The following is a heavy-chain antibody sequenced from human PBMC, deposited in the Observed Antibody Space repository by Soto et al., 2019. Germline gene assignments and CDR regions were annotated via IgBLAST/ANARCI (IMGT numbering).Heavy chain of an antibody. D-gene: IGHD5-18*01. J-gene: IGHJ6*02. V-gene: IGHV1-18*01. CDR1: GYTFTSYR. CDR3: ARDMPRQLWPTGVDYYYDCGMDV. Sequence: QVQLVQSGAEVKKPGASVKVSCKASGYTFTSYRISWVRQAPGQGLEWMGWISAYNGKTNYAQKLQVRVTMTTDTSTSTASMELRSLRSDDTAVYYCARDMPRQLWPTGVDYYYDCGMDVWGQGTTVTVS. CDR2: ISAYNGKT.